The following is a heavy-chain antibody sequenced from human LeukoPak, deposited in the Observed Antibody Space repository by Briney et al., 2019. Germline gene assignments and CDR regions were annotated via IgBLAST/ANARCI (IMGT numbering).Heavy chain of an antibody. J-gene: IGHJ1*01. CDR2: IKSDGGT. CDR3: ARAPSEIGGYYPEYLRH. D-gene: IGHD3-22*01. Sequence: GGSLRLSCAASGFTFSTYWMHWVRQAPGKGLVWVSRIKSDGGTNYADSVKGRFTISRDNAKKTVSLQMNSLRPEDTGVYYCARAPSEIGGYYPEYLRHWGEGTLVTVSS. V-gene: IGHV3-74*01. CDR1: GFTFSTYW.